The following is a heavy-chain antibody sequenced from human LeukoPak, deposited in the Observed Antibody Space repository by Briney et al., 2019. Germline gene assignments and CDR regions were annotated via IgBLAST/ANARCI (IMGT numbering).Heavy chain of an antibody. V-gene: IGHV5-51*01. CDR2: IYPGDSDT. J-gene: IGHJ4*02. D-gene: IGHD6-25*01. CDR3: ARREASANFDY. Sequence: GESLKISCKGSGYSFSSYWIGWVRQMPGKGLEWMGIIYPGDSDTRYSSSFQGQVTISADKSISTAYLQWSSLKASDTATYYCARREASANFDYWGQGTLVTVSS. CDR1: GYSFSSYW.